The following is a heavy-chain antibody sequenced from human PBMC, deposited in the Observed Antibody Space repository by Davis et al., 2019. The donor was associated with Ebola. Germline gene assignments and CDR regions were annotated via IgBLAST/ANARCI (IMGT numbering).Heavy chain of an antibody. J-gene: IGHJ4*02. V-gene: IGHV5-10-1*01. CDR3: ARWLHSSGFDY. CDR2: IDPSDSYT. D-gene: IGHD6-19*01. Sequence: GESLKISCTASGYSFTSYWISWVRQTPGKGLEWMAWIDPSDSYTNYSPSFQGHVTISADKSISTAYLQWNSLKASDTAMYYCARWLHSSGFDYWGQGTLVTVSS. CDR1: GYSFTSYW.